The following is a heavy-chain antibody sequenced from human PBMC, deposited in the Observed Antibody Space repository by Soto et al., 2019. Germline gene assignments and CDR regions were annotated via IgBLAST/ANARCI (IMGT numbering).Heavy chain of an antibody. CDR1: GYSISSGYY. V-gene: IGHV4-38-2*01. CDR2: IYHSGST. CDR3: ARGGYGSVPFDY. Sequence: LSLTCAVSGYSISSGYYWGWIRQPPGKGLEWIGSIYHSGSTYYNPSLKSRVTISVDTSKNQFSLKLSSVTAADTAVYYCARGGYGSVPFDYWGQGTLVTVSS. D-gene: IGHD3-10*01. J-gene: IGHJ4*02.